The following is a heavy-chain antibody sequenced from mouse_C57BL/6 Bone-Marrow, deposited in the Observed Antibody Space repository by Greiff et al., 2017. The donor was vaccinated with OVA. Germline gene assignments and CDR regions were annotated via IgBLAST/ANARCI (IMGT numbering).Heavy chain of an antibody. J-gene: IGHJ2*01. CDR3: ARSYPY. Sequence: EVQLQQSGPELVKPGASVTSSLNSSGYTFTDYYMNWVKQSHGKSLEWIGDINPNNGGTSYNQKFKGKATLTVDKSSSTAYMELRRLTAEDSAVYYCARSYPYWGQGTTLTVSS. CDR1: GYTFTDYY. V-gene: IGHV1-26*01. CDR2: INPNNGGT. D-gene: IGHD6-5*01.